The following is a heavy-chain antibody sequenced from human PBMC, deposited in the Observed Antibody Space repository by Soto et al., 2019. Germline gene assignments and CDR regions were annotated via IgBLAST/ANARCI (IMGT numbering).Heavy chain of an antibody. J-gene: IGHJ6*02. CDR2: ITASGGTT. Sequence: GGSLRLSCLASGFTFGNYAMTWVRQAPGKGLEWVSSITASGGTTFYADSVKGRFTISRDASKNTLYLHMISLGVEDTAVYFCAKPTAVTYYYYYYAMDVWGQGTTVTVSS. D-gene: IGHD1-1*01. CDR3: AKPTAVTYYYYYYAMDV. CDR1: GFTFGNYA. V-gene: IGHV3-23*01.